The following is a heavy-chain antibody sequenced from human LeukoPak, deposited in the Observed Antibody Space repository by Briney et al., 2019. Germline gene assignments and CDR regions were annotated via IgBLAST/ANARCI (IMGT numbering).Heavy chain of an antibody. V-gene: IGHV3-48*01. J-gene: IGHJ6*03. D-gene: IGHD3-3*01. CDR1: GFTFSSYS. CDR3: ARGGQYDFWSGYYSDYYYYMDV. Sequence: PGGSLRLSCAASGFTFSSYSMNWVRQAPGKGLEWVSYISSSSSTIYYADSVKGRFTISRDNAKNSLYLQMNSLRAEDTAVYYCARGGQYDFWSGYYSDYYYYMDVWGKGTTVTVSS. CDR2: ISSSSSTI.